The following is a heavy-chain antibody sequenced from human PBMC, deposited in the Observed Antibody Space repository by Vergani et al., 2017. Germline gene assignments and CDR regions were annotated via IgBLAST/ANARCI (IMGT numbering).Heavy chain of an antibody. CDR2: IFGGGTT. V-gene: IGHV3-66*02. CDR3: ARERSAMGFDS. D-gene: IGHD5-18*01. CDR1: GFPVSTNY. Sequence: EVQLVESGGGLVQPGGSLRLSCAVSGFPVSTNYMTWVRQAPGKGLEWVSVIFGGGTTYSADSVRGRFTISRDNSQNTVYLEMNNLRVEDTGVYYCARERSAMGFDSWGQGTLITVSS. J-gene: IGHJ4*02.